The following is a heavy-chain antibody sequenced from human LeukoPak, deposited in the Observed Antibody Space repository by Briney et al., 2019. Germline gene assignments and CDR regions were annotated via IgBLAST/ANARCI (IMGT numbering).Heavy chain of an antibody. CDR1: GFTFNNYA. CDR3: AKANYGSGSYYNPSLYYYYYMDV. V-gene: IGHV3-30*04. CDR2: ISYDGSNK. Sequence: GGSLRLSCAASGFTFNNYAMHLVRQAPGKGLELVAVISYDGSNKYYTDSVKGRVTSSRDNSNNTLYLQMNSLRAEDTAVYYCAKANYGSGSYYNPSLYYYYYMDVWGKGTTVTISS. D-gene: IGHD3-10*01. J-gene: IGHJ6*03.